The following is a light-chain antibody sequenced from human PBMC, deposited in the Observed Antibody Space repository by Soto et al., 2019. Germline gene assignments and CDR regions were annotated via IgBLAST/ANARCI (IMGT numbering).Light chain of an antibody. J-gene: IGKJ4*01. CDR3: QQRSTXPLP. Sequence: QGPSTPVFSLGEKATLSCRASQRVSSYLAWYQQKPGQAPRLLISDASNRATGIPARFSGSGSGTDFTLTISSLEPEVFAVYYCQQRSTXPLPFGGGTKV. V-gene: IGKV3-11*01. CDR2: DAS. CDR1: QRVSSY.